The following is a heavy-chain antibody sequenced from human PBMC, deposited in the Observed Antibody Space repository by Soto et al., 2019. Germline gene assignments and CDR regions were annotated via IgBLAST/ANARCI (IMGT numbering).Heavy chain of an antibody. Sequence: GGSLRLSCAASGFTFSSYGMHWFRQAPGKGLEWVAVIWYDGSNKYYADSVKGRFTISRDNSKNTLYLQMNSLRAEDTAVYYCARDLAAAYYYYGMDVWGQGTTVTVSS. CDR1: GFTFSSYG. J-gene: IGHJ6*02. D-gene: IGHD6-13*01. CDR3: ARDLAAAYYYYGMDV. CDR2: IWYDGSNK. V-gene: IGHV3-33*01.